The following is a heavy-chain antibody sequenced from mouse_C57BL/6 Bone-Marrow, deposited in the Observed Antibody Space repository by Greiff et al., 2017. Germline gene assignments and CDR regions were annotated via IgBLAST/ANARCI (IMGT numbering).Heavy chain of an antibody. V-gene: IGHV1-82*01. CDR2: IYPGDGDT. CDR3: AREGWLLPAWFAY. D-gene: IGHD2-3*01. CDR1: GYAFSSSW. Sequence: VQLQQSGPELVKPGASVKISCKASGYAFSSSWMNWVKQRPGKGLEWIGRIYPGDGDTNYNGKFKGKATLTADKSSSTAYMQLSSLTSEDSAVYFCAREGWLLPAWFAYWGQGTLVTVSA. J-gene: IGHJ3*01.